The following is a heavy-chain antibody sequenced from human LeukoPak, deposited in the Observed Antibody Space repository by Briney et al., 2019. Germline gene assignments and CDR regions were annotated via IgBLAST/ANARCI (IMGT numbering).Heavy chain of an antibody. V-gene: IGHV3-30-3*01. J-gene: IGHJ4*02. D-gene: IGHD2-2*01. CDR3: ARDPPGCSSTSCHPASY. CDR2: ISYDGSNK. Sequence: PGGSLRLSCAASGFTFSSYAMHWVRQAPGKGLEWVAVISYDGSNKYYADSVKGRFTISRDNSKNTLYLQMNSLRAEDTAVYYCARDPPGCSSTSCHPASYWGQGTLVTVSS. CDR1: GFTFSSYA.